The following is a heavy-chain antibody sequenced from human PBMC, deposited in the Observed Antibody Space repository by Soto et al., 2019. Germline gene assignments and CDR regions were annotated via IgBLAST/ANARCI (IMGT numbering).Heavy chain of an antibody. Sequence: EVQLVESGGGLVQPGGSLRVSCAASGFTFRSHRIHWVRQAPGKGLEWVSRIDTDGGGTSYADSVQGRFTISTDNAENTVYLQMNGLGVEDTAVYYWSTGFDVWGQGTLVTVSS. J-gene: IGHJ4*02. D-gene: IGHD3-10*01. V-gene: IGHV3-74*01. CDR1: GFTFRSHR. CDR2: IDTDGGGT. CDR3: STGFDV.